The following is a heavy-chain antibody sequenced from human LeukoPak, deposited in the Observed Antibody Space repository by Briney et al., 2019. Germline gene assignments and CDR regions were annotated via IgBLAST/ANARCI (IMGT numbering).Heavy chain of an antibody. Sequence: ASVKVSCQGLNYTFESYGTSWVRQAPGQGLEWMGWISAYNGNTNYAQKLQGRVTMTTDTSTSTAYMELRSLRSDDTAVYYCARPAYYDFWSGYYPQGYYYYGMDVWGQGTTVTVSS. J-gene: IGHJ6*02. CDR1: NYTFESYG. V-gene: IGHV1-18*01. D-gene: IGHD3-3*01. CDR2: ISAYNGNT. CDR3: ARPAYYDFWSGYYPQGYYYYGMDV.